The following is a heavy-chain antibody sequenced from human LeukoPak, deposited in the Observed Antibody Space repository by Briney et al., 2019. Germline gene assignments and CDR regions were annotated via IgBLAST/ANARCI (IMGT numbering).Heavy chain of an antibody. CDR1: GGSFSGYY. V-gene: IGHV4-34*01. Sequence: KPSKTLSLTCAVYGGSFSGYYWSWIRQPPGKGLEWIGEINHSGSTNYNPSLKSRVTISVDTSKNQFSLKLSSVTAADTAVYYCARWRRGYSYGGFDYWGQGTLVTVSS. CDR3: ARWRRGYSYGGFDY. CDR2: INHSGST. J-gene: IGHJ4*02. D-gene: IGHD5-18*01.